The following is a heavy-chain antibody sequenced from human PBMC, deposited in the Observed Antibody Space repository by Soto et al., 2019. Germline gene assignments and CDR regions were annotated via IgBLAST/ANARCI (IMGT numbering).Heavy chain of an antibody. Sequence: QVQLVESGGGVVQPGRSLRLSCAASGFTFSSYAMHWVRQAPGKGLEWVAVISYDGSNKYYAYSVKGRFTISRDNSKNTLYLQMNSLRAEDTAVYYCARDLGGGNYYGMDVWGQGTTVIVSS. CDR2: ISYDGSNK. V-gene: IGHV3-30-3*01. CDR1: GFTFSSYA. D-gene: IGHD3-16*01. CDR3: ARDLGGGNYYGMDV. J-gene: IGHJ6*02.